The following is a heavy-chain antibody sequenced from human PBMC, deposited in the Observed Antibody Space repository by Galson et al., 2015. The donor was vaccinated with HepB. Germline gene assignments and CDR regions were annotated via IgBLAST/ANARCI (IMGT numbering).Heavy chain of an antibody. V-gene: IGHV3-30*02. CDR2: IRSDGSIK. CDR1: GFTFSSYG. D-gene: IGHD5-12*01. Sequence: SLRLSCAASGFTFSSYGMDWVRQAPGKGLEWVAFIRSDGSIKYYADTVKGRFTISRDNSKNTVYLQMNSLRVEDTAVYYCAKGRGYDFDYWGQETLVTVSS. CDR3: AKGRGYDFDY. J-gene: IGHJ4*02.